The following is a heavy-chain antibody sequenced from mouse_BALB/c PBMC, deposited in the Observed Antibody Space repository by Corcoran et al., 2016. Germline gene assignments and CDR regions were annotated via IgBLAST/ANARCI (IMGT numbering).Heavy chain of an antibody. CDR1: GFNITDTY. CDR2: IDPANGNT. Sequence: EVQLQQSGAELVKPGASVKLSCTASGFNITDTYMHWVKQRPEQGLEWIGRIDPANGNTKYDPKFQGKATITADTSSNTAYLQLSSLTSEDTAGYYCASFLAWFAYWGQGPLVTVSA. J-gene: IGHJ3*01. V-gene: IGHV14-3*02. CDR3: ASFLAWFAY.